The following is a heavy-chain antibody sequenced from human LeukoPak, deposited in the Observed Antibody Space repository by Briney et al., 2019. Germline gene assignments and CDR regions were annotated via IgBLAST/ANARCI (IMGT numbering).Heavy chain of an antibody. CDR1: GGSISGHY. J-gene: IGHJ6*03. Sequence: PSETLSLTCTVSGGSISGHYWSWIRQSPGKGLEWIGFMHYSGSTNYNPSLKSRVTISVDTSKNQFSLKLSSVTAADTAVYYCARGGGISHYYYYMDVWGKGTTVTISS. D-gene: IGHD6-13*01. CDR3: ARGGGISHYYYYMDV. V-gene: IGHV4-59*11. CDR2: MHYSGST.